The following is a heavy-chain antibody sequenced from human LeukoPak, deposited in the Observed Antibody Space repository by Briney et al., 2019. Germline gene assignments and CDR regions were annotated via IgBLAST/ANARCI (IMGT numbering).Heavy chain of an antibody. CDR3: TTDRDGVVPAAGLLHYYYYMDV. D-gene: IGHD2-2*01. Sequence: GGSLRLSCAASGFTFSNAWMSWVRQAPGKGLEWVGRIRSKTDGGTTDYAAPVKGRFTISRDDSKNTLYLQMNSLKTEDTAVYHCTTDRDGVVPAAGLLHYYYYMDVWGKGTTVTVSS. CDR2: IRSKTDGGTT. J-gene: IGHJ6*03. CDR1: GFTFSNAW. V-gene: IGHV3-15*01.